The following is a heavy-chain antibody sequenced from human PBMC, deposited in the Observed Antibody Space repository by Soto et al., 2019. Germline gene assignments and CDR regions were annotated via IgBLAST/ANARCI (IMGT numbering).Heavy chain of an antibody. J-gene: IGHJ5*02. V-gene: IGHV1-3*01. CDR2: INAGNGNT. Sequence: VSVKVSCKASGYTFTSYAMHWVRQAPGQRLEWMGWINAGNGNTKYSQKFQGRVTITRDTSASTAYMELSSLRSEDTAVYYCARDRGYDILTGYTQNNWFDPWGQGTLVTVSS. CDR3: ARDRGYDILTGYTQNNWFDP. D-gene: IGHD3-9*01. CDR1: GYTFTSYA.